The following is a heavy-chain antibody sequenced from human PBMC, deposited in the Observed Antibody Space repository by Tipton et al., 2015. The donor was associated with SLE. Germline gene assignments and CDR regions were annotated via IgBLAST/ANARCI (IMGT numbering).Heavy chain of an antibody. V-gene: IGHV1-69*01. D-gene: IGHD2-2*01. J-gene: IGHJ6*04. CDR3: ARDGVMCSSTSCYTAMDV. CDR1: GGTFSSYA. CDR2: IIPIFGTA. Sequence: QSGAEVKKPGSSVKVSCKASGGTFSSYAISWVRQAPGQGLEWMGGIIPIFGTANYAQKFQGRVTITADESTSTAYMELSSLRSEDTAVYYCARDGVMCSSTSCYTAMDVWGKGTTVTVSS.